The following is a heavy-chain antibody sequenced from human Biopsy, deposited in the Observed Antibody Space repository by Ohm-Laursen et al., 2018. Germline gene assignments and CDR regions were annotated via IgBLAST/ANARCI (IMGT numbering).Heavy chain of an antibody. CDR1: GVAISNNNYY. Sequence: PSETLSLTCTVSGVAISNNNYYWGWIRQPPGKGLEWIGSIFYRGSTHYKPSLKSQINISVDTSKNQFSLKLISVTAADTAVYYCARDYDTSGYYYVSWGQGTLVTVSS. D-gene: IGHD3-22*01. CDR3: ARDYDTSGYYYVS. V-gene: IGHV4-39*01. CDR2: IFYRGST. J-gene: IGHJ5*02.